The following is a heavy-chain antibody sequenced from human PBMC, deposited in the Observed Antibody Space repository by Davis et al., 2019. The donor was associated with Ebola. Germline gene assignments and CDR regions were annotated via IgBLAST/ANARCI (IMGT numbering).Heavy chain of an antibody. Sequence: GESLKISCAASGFTFYRYEMNWVRQAPGRGLEWVSYISGSATSTFYADSVKGRFTISRDNAKNSLYLQMNSLRAEDTAVYYCARDYCSGGSCKWRYYYGMDVWGQGTTVTVSS. CDR2: ISGSATST. CDR3: ARDYCSGGSCKWRYYYGMDV. V-gene: IGHV3-48*03. J-gene: IGHJ6*02. D-gene: IGHD2-15*01. CDR1: GFTFYRYE.